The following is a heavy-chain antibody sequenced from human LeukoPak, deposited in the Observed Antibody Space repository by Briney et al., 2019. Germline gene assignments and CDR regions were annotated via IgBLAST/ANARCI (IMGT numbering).Heavy chain of an antibody. J-gene: IGHJ4*02. V-gene: IGHV3-64*01. Sequence: GGSLRLSCAACGFTFSSYAMHWVRQAPGKGLEYVSGISTNGGSTNYANSVKGRFTISRDNSKNTLYLQRGSLRAEDMAVYYCARDHGSGSYSDYWGQGTLVTVSS. CDR1: GFTFSSYA. CDR2: ISTNGGST. D-gene: IGHD1-26*01. CDR3: ARDHGSGSYSDY.